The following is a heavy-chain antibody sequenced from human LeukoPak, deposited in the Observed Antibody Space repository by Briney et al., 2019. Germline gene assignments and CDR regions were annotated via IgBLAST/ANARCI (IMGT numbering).Heavy chain of an antibody. V-gene: IGHV1-69*10. CDR1: GGTFSSYA. J-gene: IGHJ2*01. CDR3: ARDRGYCSSTSCYGPDWYFDL. Sequence: GAPVNVSCKASGGTFSSYAISWVRQAPGQGLEWMGGIIPILGTANYAQKFQGRVTITADKSTSTAYMELSSLRSEDTAVYYCARDRGYCSSTSCYGPDWYFDLWGRGTPVTVSS. D-gene: IGHD2-2*01. CDR2: IIPILGTA.